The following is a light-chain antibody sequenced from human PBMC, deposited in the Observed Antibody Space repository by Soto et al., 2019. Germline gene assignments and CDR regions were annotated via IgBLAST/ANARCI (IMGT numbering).Light chain of an antibody. J-gene: IGLJ1*01. Sequence: QSVLTQPASVSGSPGQSITISCTGTSSDVGGYSSVSWYQQLPGKAPKLMIFEVSNRPSGVSSRFSGSKSGNTASLTISGLQAEDEAHYYCSSYTSTSTLYVFGTGTKVTVL. CDR2: EVS. V-gene: IGLV2-14*01. CDR3: SSYTSTSTLYV. CDR1: SSDVGGYSS.